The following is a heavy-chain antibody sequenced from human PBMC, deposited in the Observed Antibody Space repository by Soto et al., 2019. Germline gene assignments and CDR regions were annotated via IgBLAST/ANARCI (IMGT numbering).Heavy chain of an antibody. Sequence: EVQLVESGGGLDQPGGSLRLSCAASGFTFSSYWMSWVRQAPGKGLEWVANIKQDGSEKYYVDSVKGRFTISRDNAKNSLYLQMNSLRAEDTAVYYCARDLLYSSSWYGGIDYWGQGTLVTVSS. CDR1: GFTFSSYW. D-gene: IGHD6-13*01. J-gene: IGHJ4*02. CDR2: IKQDGSEK. V-gene: IGHV3-7*01. CDR3: ARDLLYSSSWYGGIDY.